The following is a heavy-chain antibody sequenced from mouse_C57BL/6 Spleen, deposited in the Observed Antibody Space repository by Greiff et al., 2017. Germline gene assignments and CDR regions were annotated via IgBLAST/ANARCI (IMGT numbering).Heavy chain of an antibody. CDR1: GYTFTSYW. CDR2: IDPSDSET. Sequence: QVQLKQPGAELVRPGSSVKLSCKASGYTFTSYWMHWVKQRPIQGLEWIGNIDPSDSETHYNQKFKDKATLTVDKSSSTAYMQLSSLTSEDSAVYYCASLDCSSPYWGQGTLVTVSA. D-gene: IGHD1-1*01. CDR3: ASLDCSSPY. J-gene: IGHJ3*01. V-gene: IGHV1-52*01.